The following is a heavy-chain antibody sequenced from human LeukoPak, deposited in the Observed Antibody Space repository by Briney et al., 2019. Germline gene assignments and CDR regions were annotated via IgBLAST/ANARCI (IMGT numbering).Heavy chain of an antibody. CDR1: GDSISSYY. Sequence: PSETLSLTCTASGDSISSYYWSWLRQPPGKGLEWIGYIYYSGSTNYNPSLKSRVTISVDTSKNQFSLKLSSVTAADTAVYYCARVLGNDLHIDYWGQGTLVTVSS. D-gene: IGHD1-1*01. J-gene: IGHJ4*02. CDR3: ARVLGNDLHIDY. V-gene: IGHV4-59*01. CDR2: IYYSGST.